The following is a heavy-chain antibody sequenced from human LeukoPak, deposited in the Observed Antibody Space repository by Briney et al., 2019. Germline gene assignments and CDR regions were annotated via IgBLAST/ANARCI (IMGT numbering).Heavy chain of an antibody. D-gene: IGHD3-10*01. CDR1: GGSISSSNYY. CDR3: ARRDARCSVRGLVIATGCSYYHMDV. J-gene: IGHJ6*03. Sequence: SETLSLTCTVSGGSISSSNYYWGWIRQPPGKGLEWIGNIYYSGNTYYNPSLKSRVTISVDTSKNQFSLRLSSVTAADTAAYYCARRDARCSVRGLVIATGCSYYHMDVWGKGTTVTISS. CDR2: IYYSGNT. V-gene: IGHV4-39*07.